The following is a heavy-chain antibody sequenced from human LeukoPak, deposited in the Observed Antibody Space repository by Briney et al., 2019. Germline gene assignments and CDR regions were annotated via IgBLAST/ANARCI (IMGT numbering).Heavy chain of an antibody. Sequence: SVTVSSKASGGTFIIYAISWVRQAPGQGLGWMGGIIPIFGTANYAQKFQGRVTITADKSTSTAYMGLSSLRSEDTAVYYCAGGRDGYNMYYFDYWGQGTLVTVSS. V-gene: IGHV1-69*06. CDR1: GGTFIIYA. CDR2: IIPIFGTA. D-gene: IGHD5-24*01. CDR3: AGGRDGYNMYYFDY. J-gene: IGHJ4*02.